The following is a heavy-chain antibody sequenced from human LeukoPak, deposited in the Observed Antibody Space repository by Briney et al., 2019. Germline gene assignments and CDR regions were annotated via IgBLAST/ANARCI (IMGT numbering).Heavy chain of an antibody. V-gene: IGHV4-38-2*01. Sequence: SETLSLTXAVSGYSISSGYYWGWIRQPPGKGLEWIGSIYHSGSTYYNPSLKSRVTISVDTSKNQFSLKLSSVTAADTAVYYCARGVRFLEWLLLDDAFDIWGQGTMVTVSS. J-gene: IGHJ3*02. D-gene: IGHD3-3*01. CDR1: GYSISSGYY. CDR2: IYHSGST. CDR3: ARGVRFLEWLLLDDAFDI.